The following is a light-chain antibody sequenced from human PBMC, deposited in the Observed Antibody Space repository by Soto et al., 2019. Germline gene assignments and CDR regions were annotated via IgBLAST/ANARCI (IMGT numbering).Light chain of an antibody. CDR1: QSISSS. V-gene: IGKV1-39*01. J-gene: IGKJ4*01. CDR2: TAS. CDR3: HQSYNTPLT. Sequence: DIQMTQSPSSLSASVGDRVTITCRASQSISSSLNWYQQKPGKPPKLLIYTASTWQSGVPSRVSGSGSGTDFTLTISSLQPEDFATYYCHQSYNTPLTFGGGTKVE.